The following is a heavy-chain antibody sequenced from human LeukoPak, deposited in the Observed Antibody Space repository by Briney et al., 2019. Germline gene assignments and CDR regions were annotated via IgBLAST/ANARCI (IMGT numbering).Heavy chain of an antibody. Sequence: SETLSLTCTVSGDSIRSYHWSWIRQPPGKGLEWLGHLYYSGSTNCNPSLKSRLTISVDTSKNQFSLKLSSVTAADTAVYYCARIALYDSSGYHFDSWGQGTLVTVSS. J-gene: IGHJ4*02. CDR1: GDSIRSYH. CDR2: LYYSGST. CDR3: ARIALYDSSGYHFDS. V-gene: IGHV4-59*01. D-gene: IGHD3-22*01.